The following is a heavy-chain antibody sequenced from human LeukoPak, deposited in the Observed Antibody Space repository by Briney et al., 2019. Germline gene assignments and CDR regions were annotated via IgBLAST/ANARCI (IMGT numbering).Heavy chain of an antibody. V-gene: IGHV3-48*03. CDR2: VTSSGATM. Sequence: GGSMRLSCAASGFTFSSYEMNWVRQAPGKGLEWVSYVTSSGATMYYADSVKGRFTISRDNAKNSLYLQMNSLRAEDTAVYYCVREDDYDSTDAFDLWGQGTMVTVSS. CDR1: GFTFSSYE. D-gene: IGHD3-22*01. J-gene: IGHJ3*01. CDR3: VREDDYDSTDAFDL.